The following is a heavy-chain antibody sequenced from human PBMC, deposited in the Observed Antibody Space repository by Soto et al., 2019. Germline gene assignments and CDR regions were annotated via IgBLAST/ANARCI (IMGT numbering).Heavy chain of an antibody. Sequence: QVQLVESGGGLVKPGGSLRLSCAASGFTFSDYYMSWIRQAPGKGLEWVSYISSSGSTIYYADSVKGRFTISRDNAKNXLXRXXNSLRAEDTAVYYCARDMGWGTSSSWGNYYYGMDVWGQGTTVTVSS. D-gene: IGHD6-13*01. CDR2: ISSSGSTI. CDR3: ARDMGWGTSSSWGNYYYGMDV. J-gene: IGHJ6*02. CDR1: GFTFSDYY. V-gene: IGHV3-11*01.